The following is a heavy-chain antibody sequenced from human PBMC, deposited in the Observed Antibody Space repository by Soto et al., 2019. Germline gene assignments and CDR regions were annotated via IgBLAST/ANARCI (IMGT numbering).Heavy chain of an antibody. CDR2: ISYDGSNK. Sequence: GGSLRLSCAASGFTFSSYAMHWVRQAPGKGLEWVAVISYDGSNKYYADSVKGRFTISRDNSKNTLYLQMNSLRAEDTAVYYCADLDSSGYYPFGYWGQGTLVTVSS. D-gene: IGHD3-22*01. CDR3: ADLDSSGYYPFGY. J-gene: IGHJ4*02. CDR1: GFTFSSYA. V-gene: IGHV3-30-3*01.